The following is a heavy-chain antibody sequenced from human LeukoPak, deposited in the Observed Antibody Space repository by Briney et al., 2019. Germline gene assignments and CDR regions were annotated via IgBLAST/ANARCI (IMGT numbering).Heavy chain of an antibody. CDR2: ISYDGSNK. V-gene: IGHV3-30-3*01. Sequence: GGSLRLSCAAPGFTFSSYAMHWVRQAPGKGLEWVAVISYDGSNKYYADSVKGRFTISRDSAKNSLYLQMNSLRAEDTAVYYCARGFGSSSWTAFDYWGQGTLVTVSS. CDR3: ARGFGSSSWTAFDY. CDR1: GFTFSSYA. J-gene: IGHJ4*02. D-gene: IGHD6-13*01.